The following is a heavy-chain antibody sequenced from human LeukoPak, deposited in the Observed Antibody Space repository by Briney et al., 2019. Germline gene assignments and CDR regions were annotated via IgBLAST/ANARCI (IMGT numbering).Heavy chain of an antibody. D-gene: IGHD2-2*01. CDR3: AQCSTTRYSNYFDP. V-gene: IGHV3-23*01. CDR1: GFTFSTYA. J-gene: IGHJ5*02. Sequence: GGSLRLSCAASGFTFSTYAMSWARQAPGKGLEWVSAISGDGGGTEYADAVKGRFTISRDNSKNTMYLQMDSLRAEDTAVYYCAQCSTTRYSNYFDPWGQGTLVTVSS. CDR2: ISGDGGGT.